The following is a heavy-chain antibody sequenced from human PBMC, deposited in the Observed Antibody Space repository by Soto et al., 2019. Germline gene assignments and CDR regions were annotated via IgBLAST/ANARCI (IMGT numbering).Heavy chain of an antibody. V-gene: IGHV4-31*02. D-gene: IGHD3-22*01. Sequence: SETLSLTXTVSGGSISSGGYYWSWIRQHPGKGLEWIGYIYYSGSTYYNPSLKSRVTISVDTSKNQFSLKLSSVTAADTAVYHCARAGDSSGYLNWFDPWGQGTLVTVSS. J-gene: IGHJ5*02. CDR3: ARAGDSSGYLNWFDP. CDR1: GGSISSGGYY. CDR2: IYYSGST.